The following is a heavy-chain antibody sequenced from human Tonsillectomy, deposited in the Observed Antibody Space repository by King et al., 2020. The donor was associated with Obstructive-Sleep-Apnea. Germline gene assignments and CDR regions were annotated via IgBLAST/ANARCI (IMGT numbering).Heavy chain of an antibody. V-gene: IGHV4-31*03. D-gene: IGHD3-22*01. J-gene: IGHJ2*01. Sequence: VQLQESGPGLVKPSQTLSLTCTVSGGSISSGGYYWSWIRQHPGKGLEWIGYIYYSGSTYYNPSLKSRVTISVYTSKNQFSLKLSSVTAADTAVYYCARDFYDSSGYQNWYFDLWGRGTLVTVSS. CDR3: ARDFYDSSGYQNWYFDL. CDR1: GGSISSGGYY. CDR2: IYYSGST.